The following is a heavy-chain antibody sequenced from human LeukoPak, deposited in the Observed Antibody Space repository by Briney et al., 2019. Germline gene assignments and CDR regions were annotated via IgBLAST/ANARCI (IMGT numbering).Heavy chain of an antibody. Sequence: GGSLRLSCAASGFTFSDYYMSWIRQAPGKGLEWVSYISSSGSTIYYADSVKGRFTISRDNAKNSLYLQMNSLRAEDTAVYYCARVFSGTYLNYHHFDYWGQGTLVTVSS. CDR1: GFTFSDYY. V-gene: IGHV3-11*04. J-gene: IGHJ4*02. CDR3: ARVFSGTYLNYHHFDY. CDR2: ISSSGSTI. D-gene: IGHD1-26*01.